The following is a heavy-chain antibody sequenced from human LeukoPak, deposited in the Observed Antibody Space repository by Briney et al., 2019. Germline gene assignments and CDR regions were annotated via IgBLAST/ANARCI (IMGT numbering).Heavy chain of an antibody. Sequence: GGSLRLSCAASGFTFSNYWMSWVRQAPGKGLEWVAHINQDGSEKYYVDSVKGRFTISRDNSKNSLYLQMNSLRTEDTALYYCAKDKWLRFLYYFDYWGQGTLVTVSS. CDR3: AKDKWLRFLYYFDY. V-gene: IGHV3-7*05. D-gene: IGHD5-12*01. CDR2: INQDGSEK. J-gene: IGHJ4*02. CDR1: GFTFSNYW.